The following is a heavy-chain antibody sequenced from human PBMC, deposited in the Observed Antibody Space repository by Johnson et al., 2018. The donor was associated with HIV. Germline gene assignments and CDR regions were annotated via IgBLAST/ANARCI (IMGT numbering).Heavy chain of an antibody. Sequence: QVQLVESGGGVVQPGRSLRLSCAASGFTFSSYGMHWVRQAPGKGLEWVAVISYDGSNKYYADSVKGRFTISRDNSKNTLYLQMNSLRAEDTALYYCAKDLIDRDSSGYYYFGAFDIWGQGTMVTVSS. CDR1: GFTFSSYG. CDR2: ISYDGSNK. D-gene: IGHD3-22*01. V-gene: IGHV3-30*18. CDR3: AKDLIDRDSSGYYYFGAFDI. J-gene: IGHJ3*02.